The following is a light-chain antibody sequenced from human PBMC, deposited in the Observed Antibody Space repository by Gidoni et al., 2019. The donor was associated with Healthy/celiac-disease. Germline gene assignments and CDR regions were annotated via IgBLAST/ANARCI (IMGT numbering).Light chain of an antibody. J-gene: IGLJ2*01. V-gene: IGLV3-1*01. Sequence: SYELTQPPSVSVSPGQTASITCSGDKLGEKYACWYQQKPGQSPVLVIYQDSKRPSGIPERFSGSNSGNTATLTIRGTQAMDEADYSCQAWDSSTAVFGGGTKLTVL. CDR1: KLGEKY. CDR2: QDS. CDR3: QAWDSSTAV.